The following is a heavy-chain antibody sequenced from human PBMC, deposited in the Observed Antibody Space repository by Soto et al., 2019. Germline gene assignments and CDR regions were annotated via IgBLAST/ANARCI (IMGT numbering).Heavy chain of an antibody. CDR2: INHEGSEK. J-gene: IGHJ4*02. D-gene: IGHD3-3*01. CDR1: GFTFSNYW. V-gene: IGHV3-7*03. Sequence: EVQLVESGGGLVHPGGSLGLSCAASGFTFSNYWMSWVRQAPGKGLEWVATINHEGSEKYYVDSVKGRFTISRDNAKSSVYLQMNSLRPEDTAVYYCAKHRFLEWLFDYWGQGTLVTVSS. CDR3: AKHRFLEWLFDY.